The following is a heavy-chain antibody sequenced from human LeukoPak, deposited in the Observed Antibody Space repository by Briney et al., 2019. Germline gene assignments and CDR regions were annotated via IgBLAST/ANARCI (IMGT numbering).Heavy chain of an antibody. CDR2: INPNSGGT. D-gene: IGHD2-21*02. CDR3: ARVLGDPNWFDP. Sequence: ASVKVSCKASGYTFTAYYIHWVRQAPGQGLEWMGRINPNSGGTNYAQNFQDRVTMTRDTSISTASMELNRLRSDDTAVYYCARVLGDPNWFDPWGQGTLVTVSS. J-gene: IGHJ5*02. CDR1: GYTFTAYY. V-gene: IGHV1-2*06.